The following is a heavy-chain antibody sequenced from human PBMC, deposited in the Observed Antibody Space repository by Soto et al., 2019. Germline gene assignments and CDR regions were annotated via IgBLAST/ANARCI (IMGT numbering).Heavy chain of an antibody. CDR1: GYTFTSYG. CDR3: AIDKQGYYDFWSGYPPHD. V-gene: IGHV1-18*01. CDR2: ISAYNGNT. Sequence: QVQLVQSGAEVKKPGASVKVSCKASGYTFTSYGISWVRQAPGQGLEWMGWISAYNGNTNYAQKLQGRVTMTTDTSTSTAYMELRSLRSDDTAVYYCAIDKQGYYDFWSGYPPHDWCQGTLVTVSS. D-gene: IGHD3-3*01. J-gene: IGHJ4*02.